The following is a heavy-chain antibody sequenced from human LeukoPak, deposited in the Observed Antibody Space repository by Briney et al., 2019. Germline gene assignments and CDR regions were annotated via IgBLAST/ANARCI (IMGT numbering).Heavy chain of an antibody. CDR2: ISGSGGST. CDR1: GFTFSSYA. J-gene: IGHJ4*02. CDR3: VRAMEMTTIGPGY. V-gene: IGHV3-23*01. D-gene: IGHD5-24*01. Sequence: GGSLRLSCAASGFTFSSYAMSWVRQAPGKGLEWVSTISGSGGSTYYADSVQGRFTISRDNAKKSLFLQMNSLRAEDTAVYYCVRAMEMTTIGPGYWGQGTLVTVSS.